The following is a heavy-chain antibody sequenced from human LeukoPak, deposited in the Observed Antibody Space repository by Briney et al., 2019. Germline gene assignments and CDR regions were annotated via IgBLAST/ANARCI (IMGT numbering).Heavy chain of an antibody. J-gene: IGHJ4*02. Sequence: SVKVSCKASGGTFSSYAISWVRQAPGQGLEWMGGIIPIFGTANYAQKFQGRVTITADESTSTAYMELSSLRSEDTAVYYCARAAYYYDSSGEFDYWGQGTLVTVSS. CDR3: ARAAYYYDSSGEFDY. D-gene: IGHD3-22*01. CDR2: IIPIFGTA. CDR1: GGTFSSYA. V-gene: IGHV1-69*13.